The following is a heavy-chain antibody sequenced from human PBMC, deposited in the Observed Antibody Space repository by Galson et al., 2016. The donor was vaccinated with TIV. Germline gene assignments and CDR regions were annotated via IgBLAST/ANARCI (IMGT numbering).Heavy chain of an antibody. CDR1: GFSFSRNA. Sequence: SLRLSCAASGFSFSRNAMHWVRQPPGRGLEWVAVISYDGTNKYYADSVKGRLTISRDNSKNTLYLQMNSLRTEDTAVYYCAKGGIYDSSPYHGFDYWGQGTLVTVSS. J-gene: IGHJ4*02. CDR3: AKGGIYDSSPYHGFDY. V-gene: IGHV3-30-3*01. CDR2: ISYDGTNK. D-gene: IGHD3-22*01.